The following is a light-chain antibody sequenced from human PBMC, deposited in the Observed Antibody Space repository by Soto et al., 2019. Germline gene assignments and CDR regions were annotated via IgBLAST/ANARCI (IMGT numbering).Light chain of an antibody. CDR2: DVS. Sequence: QSALTQPASVSGSPGQSITISCTGTNSDVGGYNFVAWYQQHPGKAPKLMIYDVSNRPSGVSNRFSGSKSDNTASLSISGLEADDEADYYCSSYTSSKTLVFGGGTKLTVL. J-gene: IGLJ2*01. CDR3: SSYTSSKTLV. CDR1: NSDVGGYNF. V-gene: IGLV2-14*01.